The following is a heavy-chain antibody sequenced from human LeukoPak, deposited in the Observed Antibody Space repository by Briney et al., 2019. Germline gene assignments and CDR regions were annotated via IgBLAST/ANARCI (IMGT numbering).Heavy chain of an antibody. CDR1: GFTFSSYS. Sequence: PGGSLRLSCAASGFTFSSYSMNWVRQAPGKGLEWVSSISSSSSYIYYADSVKGRFTISRDNAKNSLYLQMNSLRAEDTAVYYRARVVVIAPYDAFDIWGQGTMVTVSS. J-gene: IGHJ3*02. CDR3: ARVVVIAPYDAFDI. CDR2: ISSSSSYI. D-gene: IGHD2-21*01. V-gene: IGHV3-21*01.